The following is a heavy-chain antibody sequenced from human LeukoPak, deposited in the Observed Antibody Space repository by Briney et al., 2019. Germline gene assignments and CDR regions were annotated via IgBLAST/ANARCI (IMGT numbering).Heavy chain of an antibody. CDR2: IYPGESDP. CDR3: ARLGRYDVLTGPDY. V-gene: IGHV5-51*01. D-gene: IGHD3-9*01. J-gene: IGHJ4*02. CDR1: GSHFTNYW. Sequence: GASLEISFQGSGSHFTNYWIGWVRPTPGKGLGWMWIIYPGESDPRYSPSFQGQVTISADKSINTAYLRWGSLKAADTAMYYCARLGRYDVLTGPDYWGQGTLVTVSS.